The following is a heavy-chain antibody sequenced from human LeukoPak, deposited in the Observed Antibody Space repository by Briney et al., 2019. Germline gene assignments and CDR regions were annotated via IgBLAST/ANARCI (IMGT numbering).Heavy chain of an antibody. CDR1: GFTFSSYW. CDR2: INWNGGST. D-gene: IGHD3-10*01. CDR3: ARVPGPGSYYNPYYFDY. Sequence: PGGSLRLSCAASGFTFSSYWMHWVRQAPGEGLVWVSGINWNGGSTGYADSVKGRFTISRDNAKNSLYLQMNSLRAEDTALYYCARVPGPGSYYNPYYFDYWGQGTLVTVSS. V-gene: IGHV3-20*04. J-gene: IGHJ4*02.